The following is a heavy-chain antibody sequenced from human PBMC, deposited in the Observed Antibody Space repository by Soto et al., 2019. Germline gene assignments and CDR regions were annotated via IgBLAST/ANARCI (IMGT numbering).Heavy chain of an antibody. J-gene: IGHJ6*02. CDR3: AKDHLAAAGTPYYYYGMDV. D-gene: IGHD6-13*01. CDR2: ISGSGGST. CDR1: GFTFSSYA. V-gene: IGHV3-23*01. Sequence: GGSLRLSCAASGFTFSSYAMSWVRQAPGKGLEWVSAISGSGGSTYYADSVKGRFTISRDNSKNTLYPQMNSLRAEDTAVYYCAKDHLAAAGTPYYYYGMDVWGQGTTVTVSS.